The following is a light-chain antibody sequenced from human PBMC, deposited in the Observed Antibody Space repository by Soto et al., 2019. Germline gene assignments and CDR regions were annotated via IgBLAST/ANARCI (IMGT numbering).Light chain of an antibody. V-gene: IGKV3-15*01. J-gene: IGKJ5*01. CDR1: QSVSSK. CDR3: QQYNTWRSIS. CDR2: DTS. Sequence: EIVMTPSPATLSVSPGERATLSCKASQSVSSKLAWYQHKPGQAPRLLIYDTSTRTAGIPARFTGSGSGTDFTLTISSLQSEDFAVYYCQQYNTWRSISFGQGTRLEIK.